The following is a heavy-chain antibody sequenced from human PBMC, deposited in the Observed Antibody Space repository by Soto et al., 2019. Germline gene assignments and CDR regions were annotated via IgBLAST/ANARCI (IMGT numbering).Heavy chain of an antibody. CDR1: GFTFDDYT. CDR3: AKDLSDRSGWEGTYYGMDV. V-gene: IGHV3-43*01. Sequence: GGPLRLSCAASGFTFDDYTMHRVRQAPGKGLEWVSLISWDGGSTYYADSVKGRFTISRDNSKNSLYLQMNSLRTEDTALYYCAKDLSDRSGWEGTYYGMDVWGQGTTVTVSS. CDR2: ISWDGGST. J-gene: IGHJ6*02. D-gene: IGHD6-19*01.